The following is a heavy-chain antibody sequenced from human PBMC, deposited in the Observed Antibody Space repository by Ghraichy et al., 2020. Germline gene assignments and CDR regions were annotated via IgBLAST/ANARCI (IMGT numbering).Heavy chain of an antibody. D-gene: IGHD2-21*01. CDR2: INCSGIT. J-gene: IGHJ5*02. CDR1: GDSITSFY. Sequence: SETLSLTCTVSGDSITSFYWSWIRQPAGKGLEWIGCINCSGITSYNPSLKSRVTMSVDTSQNQFSLKLRSVTAADTAVYYCARDYLYSSSSWFDPWGQGILVTVSS. CDR3: ARDYLYSSSSWFDP. V-gene: IGHV4-4*07.